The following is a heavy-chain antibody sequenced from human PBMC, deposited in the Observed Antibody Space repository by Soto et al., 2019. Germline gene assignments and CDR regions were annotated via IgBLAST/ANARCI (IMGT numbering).Heavy chain of an antibody. CDR3: ARGSGPMIEWH. D-gene: IGHD3-22*01. CDR2: INPSGGST. CDR1: GYTFTSYD. Sequence: ASVKVSCKASGYTFTSYDINWVRQATGQGLEWMGIINPSGGSTRYAQKFQGRVTMTRDTSTSTVYMELSSLRSEDTAVYYCARGSGPMIEWHWGQGTLVTVSS. J-gene: IGHJ4*02. V-gene: IGHV1-46*01.